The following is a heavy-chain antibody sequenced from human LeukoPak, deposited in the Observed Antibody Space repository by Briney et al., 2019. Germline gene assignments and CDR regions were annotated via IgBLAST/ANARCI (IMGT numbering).Heavy chain of an antibody. Sequence: SETLSLTCAVYGGSFSGYYWSWIRQPPGKGLEWIGEINHRGSTNYNPSLKSRVTISVDTSKNQFSLKLSSVTAADTAVYYCARITGTTFMDYWGQGTLVTVSS. J-gene: IGHJ4*02. CDR1: GGSFSGYY. V-gene: IGHV4-34*01. D-gene: IGHD1-7*01. CDR3: ARITGTTFMDY. CDR2: INHRGST.